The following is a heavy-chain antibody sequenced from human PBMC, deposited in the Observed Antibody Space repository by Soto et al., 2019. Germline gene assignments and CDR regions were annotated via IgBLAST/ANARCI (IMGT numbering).Heavy chain of an antibody. CDR3: AKDRTGPSPSTYYYYYGLDV. Sequence: WGSLLLSCAAYVFTFSIYAMTWVRQAPGKGLDWVSVISDSGVSTYYADSVKGRFTISRDNSKNTLYLQMNSLRAEDTAVYYCAKDRTGPSPSTYYYYYGLDVWGQGTTVTVSS. V-gene: IGHV3-23*01. D-gene: IGHD6-6*01. J-gene: IGHJ6*01. CDR1: VFTFSIYA. CDR2: ISDSGVST.